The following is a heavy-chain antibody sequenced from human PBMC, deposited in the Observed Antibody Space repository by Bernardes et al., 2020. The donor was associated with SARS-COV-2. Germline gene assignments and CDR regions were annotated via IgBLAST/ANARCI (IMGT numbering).Heavy chain of an antibody. CDR2: IIQDGSET. Sequence: GGSLRLSCAASGFIFSSNWMSWVRQAPGKGLEWVANIIQDGSETYYVDSVRGRFTISRDNVRNSLHLQMNSLRADDTAVYYGARGGPTVNSLDDHWGQGTLVTVSS. CDR3: ARGGPTVNSLDDH. D-gene: IGHD4-4*01. V-gene: IGHV3-7*01. J-gene: IGHJ4*02. CDR1: GFIFSSNW.